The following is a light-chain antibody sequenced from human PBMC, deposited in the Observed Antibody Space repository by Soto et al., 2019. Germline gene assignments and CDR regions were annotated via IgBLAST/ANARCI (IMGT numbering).Light chain of an antibody. CDR2: RNN. V-gene: IGLV1-44*01. J-gene: IGLJ1*01. Sequence: QSVLTQPPSASGTPGQRVTISCSGSSSNIGSNTVNWYHQLPGTAPKLLIYRNNHRPSGVPDRFSGSKSGTSASLAIGGLQSEDEADYYCAAWDDSLNGYVFGTGTKLTVL. CDR1: SSNIGSNT. CDR3: AAWDDSLNGYV.